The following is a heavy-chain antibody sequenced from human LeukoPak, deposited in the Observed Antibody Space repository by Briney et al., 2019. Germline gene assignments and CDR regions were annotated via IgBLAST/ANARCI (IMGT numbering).Heavy chain of an antibody. V-gene: IGHV3-49*03. CDR2: IRSKAYGGTT. CDR1: GFTFGDYA. J-gene: IGHJ4*02. D-gene: IGHD3-10*01. CDR3: SKDFFCILWYGRSV. Sequence: GGSLRLSCTASGFTFGDYAMSWFRQAPGKGLEWVGFIRSKAYGGTTEYAASVKGRFTISRDDSKSIAYLQMNSLKTEDTAVYYCSKDFFCILWYGRSVGGQGTLVTVSS.